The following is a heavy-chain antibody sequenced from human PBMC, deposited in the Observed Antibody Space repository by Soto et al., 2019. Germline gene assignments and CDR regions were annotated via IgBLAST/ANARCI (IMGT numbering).Heavy chain of an antibody. J-gene: IGHJ5*02. CDR1: GGSISSYY. CDR3: ARHPPYSSSWYEWFDP. D-gene: IGHD6-13*01. V-gene: IGHV4-59*08. Sequence: PSETLSLTCTVSGGSISSYYWSWIRQPPGKGLEWIGYIYYSGSTNYNPSLKSRVTISVDTSKNQFSLKLSSVTAADTAVYYCARHPPYSSSWYEWFDPWGQGTLVTVSS. CDR2: IYYSGST.